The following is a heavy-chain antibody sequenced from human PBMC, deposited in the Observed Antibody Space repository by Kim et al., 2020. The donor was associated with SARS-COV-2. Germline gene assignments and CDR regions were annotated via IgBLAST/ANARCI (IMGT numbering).Heavy chain of an antibody. V-gene: IGHV3-23*03. CDR1: GFTFSSYA. CDR2: IYSGGSST. CDR3: AKGGNSYYYYGMDV. Sequence: GGSLRLSCAASGFTFSSYAMSWVRQAPGKGLEWVSVIYSGGSSTYYADSVKGRFTISRDNSKNTLYLQMNSLRAEDTAVYYCAKGGNSYYYYGMDVWGQGTTVTVSS. D-gene: IGHD1-26*01. J-gene: IGHJ6*02.